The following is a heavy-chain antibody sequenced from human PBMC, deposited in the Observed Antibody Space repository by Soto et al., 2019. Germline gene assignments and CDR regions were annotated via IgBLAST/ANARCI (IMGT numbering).Heavy chain of an antibody. V-gene: IGHV3-74*01. CDR1: GFTFSSYW. CDR2: INSDGSST. D-gene: IGHD1-7*01. J-gene: IGHJ5*02. Sequence: GGSLRLSCAASGFTFSSYWMHWVRQAPGKGLVWVSRINSDGSSTSYADSVKGRFTISRDNAKNTLYLQMNSLRAEDTAVYYCAHWNYLNWFDPWGQGTLVTVSS. CDR3: AHWNYLNWFDP.